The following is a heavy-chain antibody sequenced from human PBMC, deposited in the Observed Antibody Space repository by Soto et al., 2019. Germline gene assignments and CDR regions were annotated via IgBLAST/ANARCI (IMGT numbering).Heavy chain of an antibody. V-gene: IGHV1-18*01. J-gene: IGHJ6*02. D-gene: IGHD3-9*01. Sequence: QVQLVQSGAEVKKPGASVKVSCKASGYTFTSYGISWVRQAPGQGLEWMGWISAYNGNTNYAQKLQGRVTMTTDTPTRRAYMELRSLRSDDTAVYYCARVLVWYYDILTGSYGMDVWGQGTTVTVSS. CDR3: ARVLVWYYDILTGSYGMDV. CDR2: ISAYNGNT. CDR1: GYTFTSYG.